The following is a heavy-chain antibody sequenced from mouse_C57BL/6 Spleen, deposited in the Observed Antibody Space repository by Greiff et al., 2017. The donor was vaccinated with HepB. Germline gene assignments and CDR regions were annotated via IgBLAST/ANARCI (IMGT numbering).Heavy chain of an antibody. Sequence: EVQLQQSGPELVKPGASVKISCKASGYTFTDYYMNWVKQSHGKSLEWIGDINPNNGGTSYNQKFKGKATLTVDKSSSTAYMELRSLTSEDSAVYYCARGIYRLGAMDYWGQGTSVTVSS. J-gene: IGHJ4*01. CDR3: ARGIYRLGAMDY. CDR2: INPNNGGT. V-gene: IGHV1-26*01. CDR1: GYTFTDYY. D-gene: IGHD1-3*01.